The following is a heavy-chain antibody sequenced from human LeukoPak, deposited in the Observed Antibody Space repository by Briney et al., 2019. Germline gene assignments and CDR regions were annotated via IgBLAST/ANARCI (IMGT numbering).Heavy chain of an antibody. D-gene: IGHD3-22*01. CDR2: MNPNSGNT. CDR3: ARGPYYDSSGYTYYFDY. J-gene: IGHJ4*02. CDR1: GYTFISYD. Sequence: GASVKVSCKASGYTFISYDINWVRQAPGQGLEWMGWMNPNSGNTGYAQKFQGRVTITRNTSISTAYMELSSLRSEDTAVYYCARGPYYDSSGYTYYFDYWGQGTLVTVSS. V-gene: IGHV1-8*03.